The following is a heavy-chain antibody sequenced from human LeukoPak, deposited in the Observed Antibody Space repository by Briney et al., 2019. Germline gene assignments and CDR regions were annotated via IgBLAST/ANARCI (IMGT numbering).Heavy chain of an antibody. V-gene: IGHV3-74*01. CDR1: GFTFSNYW. Sequence: GGSLRLSCAVSGFTFSNYWMHWVRQTPGEGLVCVSLIKGDGSSTTYADSVKGRFTISRDNAKNTVYLQMNSLRAEDTAVYYCARGNYHAMDVWGQGTTVTVSS. CDR2: IKGDGSST. J-gene: IGHJ6*02. CDR3: ARGNYHAMDV.